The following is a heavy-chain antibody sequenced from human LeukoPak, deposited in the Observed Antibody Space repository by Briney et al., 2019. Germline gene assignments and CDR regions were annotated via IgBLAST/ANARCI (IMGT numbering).Heavy chain of an antibody. V-gene: IGHV3-23*01. CDR1: GFTFSSYA. D-gene: IGHD2-2*01. CDR3: AKDLNDIVVVETDY. Sequence: PGWSLRLSCAASGFTFSSYAMSWVRQAPGKGLEWVSAISGSGGSTYYADSVKGRFTISRDNSKNTLYLQMNGLRAEDTAVYYCAKDLNDIVVVETDYWGQGTLVTVSS. J-gene: IGHJ4*02. CDR2: ISGSGGST.